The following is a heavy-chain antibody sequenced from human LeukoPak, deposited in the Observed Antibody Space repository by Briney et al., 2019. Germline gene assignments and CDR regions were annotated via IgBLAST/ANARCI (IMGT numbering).Heavy chain of an antibody. Sequence: ASVKVSCKASGYTFTRYYMHWVRQAPGQGLEWMGWINPNSGGTNYAQKFQGRVTMTRDTSISAAYMELSRLRSDDTAVYYCARWANSLKVGAIIHALDYWGQGTRVTVSS. J-gene: IGHJ4*02. CDR3: ARWANSLKVGAIIHALDY. CDR1: GYTFTRYY. CDR2: INPNSGGT. V-gene: IGHV1-2*02. D-gene: IGHD1-26*01.